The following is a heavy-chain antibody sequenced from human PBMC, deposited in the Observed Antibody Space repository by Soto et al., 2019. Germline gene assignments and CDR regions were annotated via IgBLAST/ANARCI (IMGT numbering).Heavy chain of an antibody. V-gene: IGHV3-33*01. Sequence: QVQLVESGGGVVQPGRSLRLSCAASRFTFSSYGMHWVCQAPGKGLEWVAVIWYDGSNKYSADSVKGRFTISRDNSKNTLYLQMNSLRVEDTAVYYCARDLSSGGTNACDVWGQGTVVTVSS. J-gene: IGHJ3*01. CDR1: RFTFSSYG. CDR3: ARDLSSGGTNACDV. CDR2: IWYDGSNK. D-gene: IGHD2-15*01.